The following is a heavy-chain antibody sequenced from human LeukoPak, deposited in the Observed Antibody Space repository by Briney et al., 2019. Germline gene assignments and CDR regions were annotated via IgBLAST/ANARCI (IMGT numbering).Heavy chain of an antibody. CDR1: GYSISSGYY. CDR2: IYHSGST. CDR3: ARVPLYYYDSSGYESGFDY. Sequence: PSETLSLTCTVSGYSISSGYYWGWIRQPPGKGLEWIGSIYHSGSTYYNPSLKSRVTISVDTSKNQFSLKLSSVTAADTAVYYCARVPLYYYDSSGYESGFDYWGQGTLVIVSS. J-gene: IGHJ4*02. D-gene: IGHD3-22*01. V-gene: IGHV4-38-2*02.